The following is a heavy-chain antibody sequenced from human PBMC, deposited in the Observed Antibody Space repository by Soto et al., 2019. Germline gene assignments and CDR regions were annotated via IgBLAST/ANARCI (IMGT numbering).Heavy chain of an antibody. CDR1: GFTFRNQN. Sequence: EVQLLESGGGLVQPGGSLRLTCVGSGFTFRNQNMRWVRQAPGKGLEWFSGNSGRGGVTYYADSVKGRFTISIDNSKNTLYLQMNNLRANDTPVYYCAKDRPSRRYYESTGHYHDWGPGTLVTVSA. J-gene: IGHJ4*02. CDR3: AKDRPSRRYYESTGHYHD. CDR2: NSGRGGVT. D-gene: IGHD3-22*01. V-gene: IGHV3-23*01.